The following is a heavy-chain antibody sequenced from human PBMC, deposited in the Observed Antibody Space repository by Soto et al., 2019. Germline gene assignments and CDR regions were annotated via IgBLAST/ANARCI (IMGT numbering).Heavy chain of an antibody. V-gene: IGHV3-21*01. CDR2: ISSSSSYI. D-gene: IGHD3-16*01. CDR1: GFTFSSYS. Sequence: EVPLVESGGGLVKPGGSLRLSCAASGFTFSSYSMNWVRQAPGKGLEWVSSISSSSSYIYYADSVKGRFTISRDNAKNSLYLQMNSLRAEDTAVYYCARGRGGLRLGGDPDYWGQGTLVTVSS. CDR3: ARGRGGLRLGGDPDY. J-gene: IGHJ4*02.